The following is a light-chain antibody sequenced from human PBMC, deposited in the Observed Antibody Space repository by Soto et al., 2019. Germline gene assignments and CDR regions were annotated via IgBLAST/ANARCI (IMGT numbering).Light chain of an antibody. Sequence: QSVLTQPPSVSAAPGQRVTISCSGSSSNIPNNYVSWYQQLPGTGPKLLIYSNNNRPSGVPDRFSGSKSGTSASLAITGLQPEDEADYYCQSYDSSLSGSVFGGGTKLTVL. CDR1: SSNIPNNY. J-gene: IGLJ2*01. CDR2: SNN. V-gene: IGLV1-40*01. CDR3: QSYDSSLSGSV.